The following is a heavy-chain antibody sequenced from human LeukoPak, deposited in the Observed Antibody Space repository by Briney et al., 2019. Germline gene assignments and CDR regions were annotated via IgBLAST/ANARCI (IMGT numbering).Heavy chain of an antibody. J-gene: IGHJ4*02. D-gene: IGHD6-13*01. Sequence: GGSPRLSCAASGFTFSSYAMHWVRQAPGKGLEWVAVISYDGSNKYYADSVKGRFTISRDNSKNTLYLQMNSLRAVDTAVYYCARWGIAAAADYWGQGTLVTVSS. CDR2: ISYDGSNK. V-gene: IGHV3-30-3*01. CDR3: ARWGIAAAADY. CDR1: GFTFSSYA.